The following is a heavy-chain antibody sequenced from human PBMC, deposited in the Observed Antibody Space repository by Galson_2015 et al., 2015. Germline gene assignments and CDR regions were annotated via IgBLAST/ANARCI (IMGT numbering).Heavy chain of an antibody. Sequence: SLRLSCAASGFTFSSYWMHWVRQAPGKGLVWVSRINSDGSSTSYADSVKGRFTISRDNAKNTLYLQMNSLRAEDTAVYYCARNPNYDRRLNWFDPWGQGTLVTVSS. V-gene: IGHV3-74*01. CDR3: ARNPNYDRRLNWFDP. CDR2: INSDGSST. D-gene: IGHD5-12*01. J-gene: IGHJ5*02. CDR1: GFTFSSYW.